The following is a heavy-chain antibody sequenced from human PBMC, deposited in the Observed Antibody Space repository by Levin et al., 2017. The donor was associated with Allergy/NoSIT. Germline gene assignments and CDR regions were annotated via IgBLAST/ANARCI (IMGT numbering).Heavy chain of an antibody. CDR1: GGSISTSSHY. D-gene: IGHD1-1*01. V-gene: IGHV4-39*01. Sequence: PSETLSLTCTVSGGSISTSSHYWAWIRQPPGKGLEWIASIYYNGYINYNSTLKSRLTLSIDTSNKQFSLKLSSVTAADTAVYYCARVSPPYNYYFDSWGQGTLVAVSS. CDR3: ARVSPPYNYYFDS. J-gene: IGHJ4*02. CDR2: IYYNGYI.